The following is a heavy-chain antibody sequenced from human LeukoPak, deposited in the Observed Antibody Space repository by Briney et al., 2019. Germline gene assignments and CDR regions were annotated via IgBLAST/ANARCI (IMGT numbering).Heavy chain of an antibody. CDR3: ARYIVVVQGDWFDP. V-gene: IGHV4-59*12. CDR2: IYYSGST. J-gene: IGHJ5*02. Sequence: SETLTLTCTVSGGCISSYYWSWIRQPPGKGLEWIGYIYYSGSTNYNPSLKSRVTISVDTSKNQFSLKLSSVTAADTAVYYCARYIVVVQGDWFDPWGQGTLVTVSS. D-gene: IGHD3-22*01. CDR1: GGCISSYY.